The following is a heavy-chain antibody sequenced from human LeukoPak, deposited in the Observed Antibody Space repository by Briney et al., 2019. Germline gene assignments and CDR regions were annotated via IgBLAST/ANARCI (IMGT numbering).Heavy chain of an antibody. D-gene: IGHD5-18*01. CDR3: ARSVLGYSYGLHIDY. CDR2: ILYRGST. Sequence: SETLSLTCTVSGGSISSYYWSWIRQSPGEGLEWIGYILYRGSTNYNPSLKSRVTISVDTSKNQFSLKLSSLTAADTAVYYCARSVLGYSYGLHIDYWGQGTLVTVSS. J-gene: IGHJ4*02. V-gene: IGHV4-59*01. CDR1: GGSISSYY.